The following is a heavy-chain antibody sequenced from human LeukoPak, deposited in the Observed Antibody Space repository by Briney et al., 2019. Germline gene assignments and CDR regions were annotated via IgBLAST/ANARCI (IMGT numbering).Heavy chain of an antibody. V-gene: IGHV1-2*02. CDR3: ARGGYDILTGYYIGYYYYYYYMDV. J-gene: IGHJ6*03. D-gene: IGHD3-9*01. Sequence: ASVKVSCKASGYTFTSYYMHWVRQAPGQGLEWMGWINPNSGGTNYAQKFQGRVTMTRDTSISTAYMELSRLRSDDTAVYYCARGGYDILTGYYIGYYYYYYYMDVWGKGTTVTVSS. CDR2: INPNSGGT. CDR1: GYTFTSYY.